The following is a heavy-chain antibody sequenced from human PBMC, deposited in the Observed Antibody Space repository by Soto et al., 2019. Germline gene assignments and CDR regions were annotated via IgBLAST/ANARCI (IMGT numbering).Heavy chain of an antibody. Sequence: PGGSLRLSCEASGFSFSRFAMGWVRQAPGKGLELIAVISGNGDKTYYADSVKGRFTISRVTSNSTLFLQMNSLRGEDTAFFYCAKMFRPRASGYYPSTWGQGTLVTVSS. CDR2: ISGNGDKT. V-gene: IGHV3-23*01. D-gene: IGHD3-22*01. J-gene: IGHJ4*03. CDR3: AKMFRPRASGYYPST. CDR1: GFSFSRFA.